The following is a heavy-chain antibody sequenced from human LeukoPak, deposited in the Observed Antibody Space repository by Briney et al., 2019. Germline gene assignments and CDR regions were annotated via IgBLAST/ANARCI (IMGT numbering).Heavy chain of an antibody. D-gene: IGHD6-19*01. V-gene: IGHV3-23*01. CDR1: GFIFNNYG. CDR2: ISNDGGGI. Sequence: PGGSLRLSCAASGFIFNNYGLIWVRQAPGEGLEWVSAISNDGGGIQYAAFVEGRFTISRDNSKKTLFLHMSSLRAEDTALYYCAKGSSGYFADLWGQGTLVTVSS. CDR3: AKGSSGYFADL. J-gene: IGHJ5*02.